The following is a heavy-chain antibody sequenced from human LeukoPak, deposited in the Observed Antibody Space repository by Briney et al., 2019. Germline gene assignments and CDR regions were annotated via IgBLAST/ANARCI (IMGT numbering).Heavy chain of an antibody. D-gene: IGHD1-26*01. Sequence: GESLKISCKASGYTFTSYWIAWVRQMSGIGLEWLGIVYPGDSDTRYSPSLQGQVTMSVDKSITTAYLQWSSLKASDTAMYYCARLYRGSYQIDQWGQGTLVTVSS. CDR3: ARLYRGSYQIDQ. CDR2: VYPGDSDT. CDR1: GYTFTSYW. J-gene: IGHJ4*02. V-gene: IGHV5-51*01.